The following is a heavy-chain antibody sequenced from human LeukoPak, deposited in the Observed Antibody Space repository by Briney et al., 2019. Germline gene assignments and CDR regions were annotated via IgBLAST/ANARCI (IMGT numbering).Heavy chain of an antibody. J-gene: IGHJ4*02. CDR1: GASINNYY. V-gene: IGHV4-59*01. Sequence: PSETLSLTCSVSGASINNYYWTWIRQPPGKGLEWIGYVYHTGASGYHPSLKSRVAMSLDTSKNQVSLNLRSVTAADTAVYFCTRVVNGGHFDYWGQGTLVTASS. CDR3: TRVVNGGHFDY. CDR2: VYHTGAS. D-gene: IGHD2-8*01.